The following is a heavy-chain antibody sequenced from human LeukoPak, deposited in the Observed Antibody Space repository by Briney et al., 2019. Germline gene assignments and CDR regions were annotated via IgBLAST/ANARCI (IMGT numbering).Heavy chain of an antibody. Sequence: GALRLSCAASGFTFSTYWMHWVRQAPGKGLEWVALIWYDGTYKYYVDSVKGRFTISRDNSKNTLYLQMNSLRAEDTAVYYCARDRAVGNYFDYWGQGTLVTVSS. CDR1: GFTFSTYW. CDR3: ARDRAVGNYFDY. CDR2: IWYDGTYK. D-gene: IGHD6-13*01. V-gene: IGHV3-33*08. J-gene: IGHJ4*02.